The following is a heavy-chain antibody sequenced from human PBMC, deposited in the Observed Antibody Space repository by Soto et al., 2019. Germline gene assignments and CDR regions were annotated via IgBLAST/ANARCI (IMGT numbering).Heavy chain of an antibody. V-gene: IGHV4-59*01. CDR2: IYYSGST. D-gene: IGHD3-3*01. J-gene: IGHJ6*03. CDR3: ARDRTPYDFWRGPNYYYYNMDV. Sequence: SETLSLTCTVSGGSISSYYWSWIRQPPGKGLEWIGYIYYSGSTNYNPSLKSRVTISVDTSKNQFSLKLSSVTAADTAVYYCARDRTPYDFWRGPNYYYYNMDVWGKGTTVTVSS. CDR1: GGSISSYY.